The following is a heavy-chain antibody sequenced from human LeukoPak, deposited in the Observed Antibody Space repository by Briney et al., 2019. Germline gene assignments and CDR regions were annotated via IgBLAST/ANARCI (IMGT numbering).Heavy chain of an antibody. CDR3: AKLGIGEQEISGYFYETQSSGVDI. Sequence: PGGSLRLSCAASGFTFSHHAMHWVRRSPGKGLEWAAVISYDGNNKYYANSVKGRFTISRDNPKNTLYLQMNSLRPDDTAVYYCAKLGIGEQEISGYFYETQSSGVDIWGQGTMVIVSS. V-gene: IGHV3-30*18. D-gene: IGHD3-22*01. CDR2: ISYDGNNK. CDR1: GFTFSHHA. J-gene: IGHJ3*02.